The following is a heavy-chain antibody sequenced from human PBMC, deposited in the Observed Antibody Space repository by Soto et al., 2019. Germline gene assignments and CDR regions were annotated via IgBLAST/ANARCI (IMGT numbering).Heavy chain of an antibody. CDR3: ARGLSIVVVPAATPFDP. V-gene: IGHV1-2*02. CDR2: INPNSGGT. D-gene: IGHD2-2*01. CDR1: GYTFTGYY. Sequence: ASVKVSCKXSGYTFTGYYMHWVRQAPGQGLEWMGWINPNSGGTNYAQKFQGRVTMTWDTSISTAYMELSRLRSDDTAVYYCARGLSIVVVPAATPFDPWGQGTLVTVSS. J-gene: IGHJ5*02.